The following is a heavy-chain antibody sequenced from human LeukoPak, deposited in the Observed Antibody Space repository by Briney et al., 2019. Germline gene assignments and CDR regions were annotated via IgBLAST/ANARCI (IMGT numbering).Heavy chain of an antibody. Sequence: TGGSLRLSCAASGFSFIDYYMSWIRQAPGKGLEWVSYISSTGTTVYYADSVKGRFTISRDNAKNLLYLQMNSLRAEDTAVYYCASTAVVATDHWGQGTLVTVSS. CDR1: GFSFIDYY. D-gene: IGHD4-23*01. CDR2: ISSTGTTV. J-gene: IGHJ4*02. CDR3: ASTAVVATDH. V-gene: IGHV3-11*01.